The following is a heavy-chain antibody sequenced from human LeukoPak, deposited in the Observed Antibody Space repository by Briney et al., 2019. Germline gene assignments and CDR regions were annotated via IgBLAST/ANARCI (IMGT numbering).Heavy chain of an antibody. J-gene: IGHJ5*02. CDR2: IYTSGST. V-gene: IGHV4-4*07. Sequence: SETLSFTCTVSGGSISSYYWSWIRQPAGKGLEWIGRIYTSGSTNYNPSLKSRVTMSVDTSKDQFSLKLSSVTAADTAVYYCARGPISNWFDPWGQGTLVTVSS. CDR3: ARGPISNWFDP. CDR1: GGSISSYY.